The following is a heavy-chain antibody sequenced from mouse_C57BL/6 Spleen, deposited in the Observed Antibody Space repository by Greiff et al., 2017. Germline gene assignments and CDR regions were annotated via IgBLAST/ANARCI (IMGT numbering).Heavy chain of an antibody. Sequence: QVQLQQPGTELVKPGASVKLSCKASGYTFTSYWMHWVKQRPGQGLEWIGNINPSNGGTNYNEKFKSKATLTVDKSSSTAYMQLRSLTSEDSAVYYCARSDYDGYYLGAMDYWGQGTSVTVSS. CDR2: INPSNGGT. J-gene: IGHJ4*01. CDR1: GYTFTSYW. CDR3: ARSDYDGYYLGAMDY. V-gene: IGHV1-53*01. D-gene: IGHD2-3*01.